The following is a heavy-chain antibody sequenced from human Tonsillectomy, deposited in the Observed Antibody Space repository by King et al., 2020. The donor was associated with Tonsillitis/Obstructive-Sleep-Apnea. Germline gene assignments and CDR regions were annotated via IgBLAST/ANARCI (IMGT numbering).Heavy chain of an antibody. J-gene: IGHJ5*02. V-gene: IGHV4-34*01. CDR3: ARGCGDIWIVVVPAAGWFDP. Sequence: VQLQQWGAGLLKPSETLSLTCAVYGGSFSGYYWSWIRQPPGKGLEWIGEINHSGSTNYNPSLKSRVTISVDTSKNQFSLKLSSVTAADTAVYYCARGCGDIWIVVVPAAGWFDPWGQGTLVTVSS. CDR2: INHSGST. CDR1: GGSFSGYY. D-gene: IGHD2-2*01.